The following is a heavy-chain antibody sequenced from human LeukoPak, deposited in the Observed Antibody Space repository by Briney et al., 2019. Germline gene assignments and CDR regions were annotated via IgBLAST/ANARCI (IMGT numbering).Heavy chain of an antibody. Sequence: PGGSLRLSCAASGFSFSDYYMTWIRQAPGKGLEWVSYISSSGRTIYYADSVKGRFTISRDNAKDSPYLQMNSLRADDTAVYYCARRVLGTAAGPAIDYWGQGTLVTVSS. CDR2: ISSSGRTI. D-gene: IGHD6-13*01. V-gene: IGHV3-11*04. CDR3: ARRVLGTAAGPAIDY. J-gene: IGHJ4*02. CDR1: GFSFSDYY.